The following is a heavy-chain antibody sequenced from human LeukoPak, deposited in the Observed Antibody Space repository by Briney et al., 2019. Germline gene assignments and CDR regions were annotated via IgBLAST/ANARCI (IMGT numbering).Heavy chain of an antibody. D-gene: IGHD3-9*01. V-gene: IGHV4-4*07. CDR3: AREAFDSYYYYNGMDV. Sequence: SETLSLTCTVSGGSISSYYWSWIRQPAGKGLEWIGRIYTSGSTNYNPSLKSRVTMSVDTSKNQFSLKLSSVTAADTDVYYCAREAFDSYYYYNGMDVSGQGTMVTVFS. CDR1: GGSISSYY. J-gene: IGHJ6*02. CDR2: IYTSGST.